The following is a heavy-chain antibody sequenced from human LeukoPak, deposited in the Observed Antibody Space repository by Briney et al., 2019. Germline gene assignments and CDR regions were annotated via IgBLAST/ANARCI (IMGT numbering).Heavy chain of an antibody. CDR1: GFTFSSYE. D-gene: IGHD6-6*01. CDR3: ARYGQLVTSYYYYMDV. CDR2: ISSSGSTI. V-gene: IGHV3-48*03. Sequence: GGPLRLYCAASGFTFSSYEMNWVRQAPGKGLEWVSYISSSGSTIYYADSVKGRFTISRDNAKNSLYLQMNSLRAEDTALYYCARYGQLVTSYYYYMDVWGQGTTVTVSS. J-gene: IGHJ6*03.